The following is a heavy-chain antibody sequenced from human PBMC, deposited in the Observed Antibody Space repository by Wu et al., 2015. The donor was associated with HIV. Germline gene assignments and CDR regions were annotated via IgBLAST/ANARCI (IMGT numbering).Heavy chain of an antibody. V-gene: IGHV1-69*05. Sequence: QVQLVQSGAEVRRPGSSVKVSCSAPGGTFTTHSITWVRQAPGQGLEWIGGIIPVFGIGKYAEKFQGRVTAVTDESTSTAYMELTSLRSADTAIYYCAIGTRGYSAFDVWGQGTKVTVSS. CDR3: AIGTRGYSAFDV. CDR2: IIPVFGIG. J-gene: IGHJ3*01. CDR1: GGTFTTHS. D-gene: IGHD3-22*01.